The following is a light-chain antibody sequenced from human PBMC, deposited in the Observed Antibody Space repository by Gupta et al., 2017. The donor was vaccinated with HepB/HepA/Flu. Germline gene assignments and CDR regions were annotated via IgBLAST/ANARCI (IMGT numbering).Light chain of an antibody. V-gene: IGLV1-44*01. CDR3: ASGDDSLNGVV. J-gene: IGLJ3*02. Sequence: QSVLPQPPSVSGTPGQRVTISCSGSSSNIGSTTVTWYQRLPGTAPKFIIYENDRRPSGVPDRFSGSKSGTSVSLAISGLQSEDEADYYCASGDDSLNGVVFGGGTKLTVL. CDR2: END. CDR1: SSNIGSTT.